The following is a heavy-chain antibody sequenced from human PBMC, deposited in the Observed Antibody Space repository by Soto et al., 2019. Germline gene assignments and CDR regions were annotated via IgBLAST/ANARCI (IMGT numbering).Heavy chain of an antibody. CDR3: AKGEIAVAGTDY. CDR1: GYTFTSYD. V-gene: IGHV1-8*01. J-gene: IGHJ4*02. D-gene: IGHD6-19*01. Sequence: GASVKVSCKASGYTFTSYDINWVRQATGQGLEWMGWMNPNSGNTGYAQKFQGRVTMTRNTSISTAYMELSSLRSEDTAVYYCAKGEIAVAGTDYWGQGTLVTVSS. CDR2: MNPNSGNT.